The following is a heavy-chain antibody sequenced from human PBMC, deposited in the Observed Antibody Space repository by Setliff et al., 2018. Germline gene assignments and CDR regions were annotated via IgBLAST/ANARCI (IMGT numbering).Heavy chain of an antibody. CDR1: GDSFSGYF. CDR3: AGGAFGSRWYVRPWFDP. Sequence: SETLSLTCAVYGDSFSGYFWTWIRQPPGKDLEWIGDIDQSGSTNYNPSLKSRLTISVDTSKNQFSLSLSSVTAADTAVYYCAGGAFGSRWYVRPWFDPWGQGTLVTVSS. V-gene: IGHV4-34*01. J-gene: IGHJ5*02. D-gene: IGHD6-13*01. CDR2: IDQSGST.